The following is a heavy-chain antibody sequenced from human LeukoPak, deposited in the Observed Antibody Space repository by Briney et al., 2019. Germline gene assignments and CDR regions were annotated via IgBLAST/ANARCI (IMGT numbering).Heavy chain of an antibody. V-gene: IGHV4-34*01. CDR3: ARGRGKYYYDSSGYYY. CDR1: GGSLSGYY. J-gene: IGHJ4*02. Sequence: SETLSLTCAAYGGSLSGYYWSWIRQPPGRGLEWIGEINHSGSTNYNPSLKSRVTISVDTSKNQFSLKLSSVTAADTAVYYCARGRGKYYYDSSGYYYWGQGTLVTVSS. CDR2: INHSGST. D-gene: IGHD3-22*01.